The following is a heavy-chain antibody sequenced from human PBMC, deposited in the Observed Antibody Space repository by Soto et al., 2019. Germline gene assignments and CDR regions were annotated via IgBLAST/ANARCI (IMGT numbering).Heavy chain of an antibody. CDR1: GGSISSSSYY. J-gene: IGHJ6*02. CDR2: IYYSGST. V-gene: IGHV4-39*02. D-gene: IGHD3-3*01. CDR3: AGEVFGVVTAYYYYGMDV. Sequence: SETLSLTCTVSGGSISSSSYYWGWIRQPPGKGLEWIGSIYYSGSTYYNPSLKSRVTISVDTSKNQFSLKLSSVTAADTAVYYCAGEVFGVVTAYYYYGMDVWGQGTTVTVSS.